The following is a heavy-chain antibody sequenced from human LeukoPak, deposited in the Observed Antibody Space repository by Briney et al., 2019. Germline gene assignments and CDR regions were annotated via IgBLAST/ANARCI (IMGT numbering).Heavy chain of an antibody. D-gene: IGHD6-19*01. CDR1: GGSFSGYY. Sequence: PSETRSLTCAVYGGSFSGYYWSWIRQPPGKGLEWIGEINHSGSTNYNPSLKSRVTISVDTSKNQFSLKLSSVTAADTAVYYCARGPPISYSSGWFDPWGQGTLVTVSS. CDR2: INHSGST. J-gene: IGHJ5*02. V-gene: IGHV4-34*01. CDR3: ARGPPISYSSGWFDP.